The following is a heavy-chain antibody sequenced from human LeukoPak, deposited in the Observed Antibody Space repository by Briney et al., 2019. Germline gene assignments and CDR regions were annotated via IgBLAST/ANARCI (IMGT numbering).Heavy chain of an antibody. CDR3: AREEFLHEIDSSGYFVY. D-gene: IGHD3-22*01. V-gene: IGHV4-4*07. CDR1: GGSITGYY. Sequence: PSETLSLTCTVSGGSITGYYWNWVRQPAGQGLEWLGRVYSSGVGNYNPSLTSRVTMSVDTSKNQFSLKLTSLTAADTAVYYCAREEFLHEIDSSGYFVYWGQGTLVTVSS. J-gene: IGHJ4*02. CDR2: VYSSGVG.